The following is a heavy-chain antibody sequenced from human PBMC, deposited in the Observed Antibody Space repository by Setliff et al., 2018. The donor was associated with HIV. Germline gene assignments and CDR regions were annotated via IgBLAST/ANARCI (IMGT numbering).Heavy chain of an antibody. V-gene: IGHV3-23*01. CDR3: AKAGVGWLFHTGYYYYMDV. Sequence: GGSLRLSCVGSGFNFNNNAMSWVRQAPGMGLTWVSGISGSGVNTDYADSVKGRFTISRDNSKNTLYLQMNSLRAEDTAVYYCAKAGVGWLFHTGYYYYMDVWGKGTTVTVSS. CDR1: GFNFNNNA. D-gene: IGHD3-3*01. J-gene: IGHJ6*03. CDR2: ISGSGVNT.